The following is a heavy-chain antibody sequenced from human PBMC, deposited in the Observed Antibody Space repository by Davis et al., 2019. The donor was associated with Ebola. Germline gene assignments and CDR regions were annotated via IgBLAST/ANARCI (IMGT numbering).Heavy chain of an antibody. J-gene: IGHJ4*02. CDR3: TMTTVMVDY. D-gene: IGHD4-17*01. V-gene: IGHV3-73*01. CDR1: GFTFSGSA. Sequence: GESLKISCAASGFTFSGSAMHWVRQASGKGLEWVGRIRSKANSYATAHAASVKGRFTISRDDSKNTAYLQMNSLKTEDTAVYYCTMTTVMVDYWGQGTLVTVSS. CDR2: IRSKANSYAT.